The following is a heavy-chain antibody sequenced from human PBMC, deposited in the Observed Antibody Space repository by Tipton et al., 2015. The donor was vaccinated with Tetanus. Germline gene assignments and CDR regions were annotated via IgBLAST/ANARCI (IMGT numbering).Heavy chain of an antibody. CDR1: GFTFSSYS. D-gene: IGHD2-15*01. J-gene: IGHJ4*02. CDR3: AGLLHYSGRQDGEDYFGH. CDR2: ISGASHVT. Sequence: SLRLSCAASGFTFSSYSMNWVRQAPGKGLEWVSSISGASHVTFYGDSVKGRFTISRDNPKNSLYLQMNSLAAEETAVYYCAGLLHYSGRQDGEDYFGHWGQGTLVPVSP. V-gene: IGHV3-21*01.